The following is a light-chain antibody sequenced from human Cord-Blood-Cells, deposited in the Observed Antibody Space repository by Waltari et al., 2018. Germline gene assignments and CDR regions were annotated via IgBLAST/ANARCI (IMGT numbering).Light chain of an antibody. CDR2: GAS. CDR3: QQYNNWPPYT. J-gene: IGKJ2*01. Sequence: EIVMTQSPATLSVSPGERATLSCRASQRVSSNLAWYQQKPGQAPRLPIYGASTRANGIPARFSGSGSGTEFTLTISSLQSEDFAVYYCQQYNNWPPYTFGQGTKLEIK. V-gene: IGKV3-15*01. CDR1: QRVSSN.